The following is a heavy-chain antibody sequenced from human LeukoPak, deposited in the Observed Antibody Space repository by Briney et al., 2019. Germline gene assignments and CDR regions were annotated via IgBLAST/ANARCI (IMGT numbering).Heavy chain of an antibody. Sequence: SETLSLTCTVSGGSISSSSYYWGWIRQPPGKGLEWIGSIYYSGSTYYNPSLKSRVTISVDTSKNQFSLKLSSVTAADTAVYYCARDSWYCSSTSCYNWFDPWGQGTLVTVS. D-gene: IGHD2-2*01. CDR1: GGSISSSSYY. J-gene: IGHJ5*02. CDR2: IYYSGST. CDR3: ARDSWYCSSTSCYNWFDP. V-gene: IGHV4-39*07.